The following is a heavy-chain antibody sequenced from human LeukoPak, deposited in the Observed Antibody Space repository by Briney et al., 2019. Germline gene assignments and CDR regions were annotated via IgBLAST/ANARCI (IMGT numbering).Heavy chain of an antibody. J-gene: IGHJ3*02. D-gene: IGHD2-2*02. CDR2: INHSGST. Sequence: PSETLSLTCAVYGGSFSGYYWSWIRQPPGKGLEWIGEINHSGSTNYNPSLKSRVTISVDTSKNQFSLKLSSVTAADTAVYYCARAPGLYCSSTSCYIDAFDIWGQGTMVTVSS. CDR3: ARAPGLYCSSTSCYIDAFDI. CDR1: GGSFSGYY. V-gene: IGHV4-34*01.